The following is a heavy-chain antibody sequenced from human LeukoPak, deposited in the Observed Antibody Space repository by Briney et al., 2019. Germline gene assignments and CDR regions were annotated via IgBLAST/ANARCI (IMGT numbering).Heavy chain of an antibody. V-gene: IGHV3-11*05. CDR2: ISSSSSNR. CDR1: GFTFSDYY. D-gene: IGHD4-17*01. Sequence: GGSLRLSCAASGFTFSDYYLSWIRQAPGKGLEWVSYISSSSSNRNYADSVKGRFTISRDNAKNSLYLQMNSLRAEDTAVYYCARGGDYGDVTDYWGQGTLVTVSS. J-gene: IGHJ4*02. CDR3: ARGGDYGDVTDY.